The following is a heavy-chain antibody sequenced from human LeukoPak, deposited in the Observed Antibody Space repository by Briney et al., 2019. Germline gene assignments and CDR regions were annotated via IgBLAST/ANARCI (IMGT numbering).Heavy chain of an antibody. CDR3: ARAVGEYYDFWSGYRDYYYYYYMDV. D-gene: IGHD3-3*01. V-gene: IGHV3-7*01. Sequence: GGSQRLSCAASGFTFSSYWMSWVRQAPGKGLEWVANIKQDGSEKYYVDSVKGRFTISRDNAKNSLYLQMNSLRAEDTAVYYCARAVGEYYDFWSGYRDYYYYYYMDVWGKGTTVTVSS. CDR1: GFTFSSYW. CDR2: IKQDGSEK. J-gene: IGHJ6*03.